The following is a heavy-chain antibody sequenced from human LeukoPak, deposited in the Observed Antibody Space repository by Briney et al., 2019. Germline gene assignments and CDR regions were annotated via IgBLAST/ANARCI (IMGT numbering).Heavy chain of an antibody. CDR2: IYYSGST. V-gene: IGHV4-59*01. D-gene: IGHD3-22*01. CDR3: ARGYHDSSNYYFDAFDI. Sequence: SETLSLTCTVSGGSISRYYWSWIRQPPGKRLEWIGYIYYSGSTNYNPSLKSRVTISVDTSKNQFSLKLSSVTAADTAVFYCARGYHDSSNYYFDAFDIWGQGTMVTVSS. CDR1: GGSISRYY. J-gene: IGHJ3*02.